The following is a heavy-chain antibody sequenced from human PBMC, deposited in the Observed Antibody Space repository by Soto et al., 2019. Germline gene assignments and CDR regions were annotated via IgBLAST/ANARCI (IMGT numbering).Heavy chain of an antibody. J-gene: IGHJ5*02. CDR2: ISAYNGNT. Sequence: ASVKVSCKASGYTFTSYGISWVRQAPGQGLEWMGWISAYNGNTNYAQKLQGRVTMTTDTSTSTAYMELRSLRSDDTAVYYCARARLAVAGTFWFDPWGQGTQVTVSS. CDR1: GYTFTSYG. CDR3: ARARLAVAGTFWFDP. D-gene: IGHD6-19*01. V-gene: IGHV1-18*01.